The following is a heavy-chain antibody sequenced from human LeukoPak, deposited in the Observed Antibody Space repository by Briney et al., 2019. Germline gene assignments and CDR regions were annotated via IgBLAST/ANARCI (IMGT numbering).Heavy chain of an antibody. CDR2: ISSSSSTR. CDR3: ARELAYYFDN. CDR1: GFTFSSYR. V-gene: IGHV3-48*01. D-gene: IGHD1-1*01. J-gene: IGHJ4*02. Sequence: GGSLRLSCAASGFTFSSYRMNWVRQAPGKGLEWVSYISSSSSTRYYADSVKGRFTISRDNAKNSLYLQMNSLRAEDTAVYYCARELAYYFDNWGQGTLVTVSS.